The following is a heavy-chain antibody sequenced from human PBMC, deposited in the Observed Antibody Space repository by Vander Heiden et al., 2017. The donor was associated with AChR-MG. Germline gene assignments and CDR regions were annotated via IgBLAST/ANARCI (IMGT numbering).Heavy chain of an antibody. Sequence: EVQLVESGGGLVQPGGSLRLSCAASGFTFSFYWMSWVRQAPGKGLDGVANIKQDGSEKYYVDSVKGRFTISRDNAKNSLYLQMNSLRAEDTAVYYCARGITMVRGAPLLDYWGQGTLVTVSS. V-gene: IGHV3-7*04. J-gene: IGHJ4*02. CDR2: IKQDGSEK. CDR3: ARGITMVRGAPLLDY. D-gene: IGHD3-10*01. CDR1: GFTFSFYW.